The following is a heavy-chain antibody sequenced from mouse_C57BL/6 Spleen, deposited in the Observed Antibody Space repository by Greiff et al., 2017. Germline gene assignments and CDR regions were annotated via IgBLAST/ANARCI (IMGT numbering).Heavy chain of an antibody. CDR2: IRLKSDNYAT. CDR1: GFTFSNYW. Sequence: EVMLVESGGGLVQPGGSMKLSCVASGFTFSNYWMNWVRQAPEKGLEWVAQIRLKSDNYATHYAESVKGRFTISRDDSKSSVYLQMNNLRAADTGIYYCTLSFDYWGQGTTLTVSS. J-gene: IGHJ2*01. CDR3: TLSFDY. V-gene: IGHV6-3*01.